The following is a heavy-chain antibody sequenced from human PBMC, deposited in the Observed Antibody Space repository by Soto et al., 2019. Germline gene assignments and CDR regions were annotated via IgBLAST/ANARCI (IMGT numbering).Heavy chain of an antibody. D-gene: IGHD1-7*01. V-gene: IGHV1-69*01. J-gene: IGHJ6*02. Sequence: QVQLVQSGAEVRKPGSSVKVSCKASGGTFSRYAISWVRHAPGQGREWMGGIIPMFGTANYAQKFQGRVTITADESTSTVYTVLSSLRSEYSAIYYWARPGRQELRHGYYVMDVWVHGTTVTVSS. CDR3: ARPGRQELRHGYYVMDV. CDR1: GGTFSRYA. CDR2: IIPMFGTA.